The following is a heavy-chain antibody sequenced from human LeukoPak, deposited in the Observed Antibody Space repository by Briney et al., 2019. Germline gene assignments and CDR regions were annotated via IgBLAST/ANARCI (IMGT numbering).Heavy chain of an antibody. CDR3: ATDRDNSDWQKRFDS. CDR2: INQDASEI. J-gene: IGHJ4*02. Sequence: GGSLRLSCAASGFTFSTYWMNWYRQAPGKGREWVGNINQDASEINYVDSVRGRFTISRDNAKNSLHLQMNSLRAEDTAVYYCATDRDNSDWQKRFDSWGQGTLVTVSS. D-gene: IGHD2-21*02. V-gene: IGHV3-7*01. CDR1: GFTFSTYW.